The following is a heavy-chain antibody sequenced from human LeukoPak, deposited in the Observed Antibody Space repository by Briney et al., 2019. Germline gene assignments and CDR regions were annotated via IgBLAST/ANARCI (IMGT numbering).Heavy chain of an antibody. D-gene: IGHD3-10*01. Sequence: SETLSLTCTVSVRSINIYYWSWIRQPPGKGLEWIGYIYYSGSTNYSPSLKGRVTISVDTSKNQFSLKLNTVTAADTAVYYCVRYLSSGLDYWGQGTLVTVSS. J-gene: IGHJ4*02. CDR1: VRSINIYY. V-gene: IGHV4-59*01. CDR3: VRYLSSGLDY. CDR2: IYYSGST.